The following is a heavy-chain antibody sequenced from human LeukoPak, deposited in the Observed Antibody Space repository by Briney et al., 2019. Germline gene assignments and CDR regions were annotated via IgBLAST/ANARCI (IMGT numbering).Heavy chain of an antibody. D-gene: IGHD5-24*01. CDR1: GYTFTSYG. CDR2: INVYNGNT. Sequence: ASVKVSCKASGYTFTSYGISWVRQAPGQGLEWMGWINVYNGNTDYAQKLQGRVTMTTDTSTTTAYMELRSLRSDDTAVYYCARDNSVRDEAWWFNPWGQGTLVTVSS. CDR3: ARDNSVRDEAWWFNP. V-gene: IGHV1-18*01. J-gene: IGHJ5*02.